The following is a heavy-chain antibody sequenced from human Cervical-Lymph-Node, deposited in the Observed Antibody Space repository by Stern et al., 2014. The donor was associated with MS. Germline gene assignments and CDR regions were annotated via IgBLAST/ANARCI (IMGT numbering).Heavy chain of an antibody. CDR1: GGSFSTYS. CDR3: ARYRGTFYFDN. D-gene: IGHD1-1*01. V-gene: IGHV1-69*06. J-gene: IGHJ4*02. Sequence: VQLVQSGAEVKRPGSSVRVSCKASGGSFSTYSISWVRQAPGQGLEWMGGIILIFGTVNYAQKFQGRVTMSAGISTSTAYLDLSSLRSEDTAMYYCARYRGTFYFDNWGQGTLVTVSS. CDR2: IILIFGTV.